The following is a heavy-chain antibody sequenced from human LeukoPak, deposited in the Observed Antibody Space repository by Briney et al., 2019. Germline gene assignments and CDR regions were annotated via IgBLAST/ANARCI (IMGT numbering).Heavy chain of an antibody. CDR1: GGSISSYY. CDR2: IYYSGST. J-gene: IGHJ4*02. Sequence: SETLSLTCTVSGGSISSYYWSWIRQPPGKGLEWIGYIYYSGSTNYNPSLKSRVTISVDTSKNQFSLKLSSVTAADTAVYYCARQPTTYFDFWSGYRPFDYWGQGTLVTVSS. V-gene: IGHV4-59*08. D-gene: IGHD3-3*01. CDR3: ARQPTTYFDFWSGYRPFDY.